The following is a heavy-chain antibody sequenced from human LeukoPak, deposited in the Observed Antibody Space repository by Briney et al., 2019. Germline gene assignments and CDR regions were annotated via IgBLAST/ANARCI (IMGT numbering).Heavy chain of an antibody. CDR2: IYTGGTT. CDR1: GFTVSSSY. Sequence: PGGSLRLSFAASGFTVSSSYMSWVRQAPGKGLDWVSVIYTGGTTFYANSVKGRFTISRDNSKNTLYLQMNSLRAEDTAVYYCARLGETRWLHRFDYWGQGTLVTVSS. V-gene: IGHV3-53*01. D-gene: IGHD5-24*01. J-gene: IGHJ4*02. CDR3: ARLGETRWLHRFDY.